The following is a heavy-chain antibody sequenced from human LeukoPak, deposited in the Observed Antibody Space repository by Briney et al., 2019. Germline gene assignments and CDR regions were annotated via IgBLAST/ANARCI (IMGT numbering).Heavy chain of an antibody. D-gene: IGHD2-2*01. V-gene: IGHV3-23*01. J-gene: IGHJ5*01. CDR3: AKEPREYCSSTSCPTWFDS. CDR1: GFTFNNYA. Sequence: GGSLRLSCAASGFTFNNYAMSWVRQAPGKGLEWVSAISASGGTTYYAYSVKGRCTIFEDNSENTLFLQMNSLRAEDTAVYYCAKEPREYCSSTSCPTWFDSWGQGTLVTVSS. CDR2: ISASGGTT.